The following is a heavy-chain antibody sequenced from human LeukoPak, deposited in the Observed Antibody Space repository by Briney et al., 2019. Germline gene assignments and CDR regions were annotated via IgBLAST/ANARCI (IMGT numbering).Heavy chain of an antibody. V-gene: IGHV4-59*01. CDR2: IYYSGST. CDR3: AREVGYCSGGICYSYFDY. Sequence: SETLSLTCTVSGGSISSYYWSWIRQPPGKGLEWIGYIYYSGSTNYNASLTNRVTISVDTSKNQFSLELSSVTAADTAVYYCAREVGYCSGGICYSYFDYWGQGTLVTVSS. D-gene: IGHD2-15*01. CDR1: GGSISSYY. J-gene: IGHJ4*02.